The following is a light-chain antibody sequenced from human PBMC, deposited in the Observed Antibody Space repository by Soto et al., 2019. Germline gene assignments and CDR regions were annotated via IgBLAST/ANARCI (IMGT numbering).Light chain of an antibody. Sequence: EIVLTQSPGTLSLCPGERATLSCRASQSVSSSYLAWYQQKFGQAPRLLIYGASSRATGIPDRFSGSASGTDFTLLISRLEAEDFAAYYSQQYGSPPLVTFGQGTRLEIK. CDR3: QQYGSPPLVT. J-gene: IGKJ5*01. CDR1: QSVSSSY. V-gene: IGKV3-20*01. CDR2: GAS.